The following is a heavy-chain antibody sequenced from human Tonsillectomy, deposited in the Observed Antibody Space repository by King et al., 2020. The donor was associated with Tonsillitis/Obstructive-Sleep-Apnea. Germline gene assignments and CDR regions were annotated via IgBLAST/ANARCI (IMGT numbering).Heavy chain of an antibody. J-gene: IGHJ3*02. CDR2: IKSKIDGGTT. CDR3: TTWRGSSGWYAFDI. CDR1: GFTFSNAW. D-gene: IGHD6-19*01. V-gene: IGHV3-15*01. Sequence: QLVESGGGLVKPGGSLRLSCEGSGFTFSNAWMSWVRQAPGKGLEWVGRIKSKIDGGTTDYATPVKGRFTISREDSKNTLYLQMNSLKTEDTAVYYCTTWRGSSGWYAFDIWGQGTMVTVSS.